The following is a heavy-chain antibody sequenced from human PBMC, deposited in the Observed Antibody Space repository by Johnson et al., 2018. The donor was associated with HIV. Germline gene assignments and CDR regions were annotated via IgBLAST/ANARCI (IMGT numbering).Heavy chain of an antibody. CDR2: INWNGGST. V-gene: IGHV3-9*01. CDR3: AREGIAARPGAFDI. CDR1: GFTFDDYA. J-gene: IGHJ3*02. D-gene: IGHD6-6*01. Sequence: VQLVESGGGLVQPGRSLRLSCAASGFTFDDYAMHWVRQAPGKGLEWVSGINWNGGSTGYADSVKGRFTISRDNAKNSLYLQMNSLRAEDTALYYCAREGIAARPGAFDIWGQGTMVTVSS.